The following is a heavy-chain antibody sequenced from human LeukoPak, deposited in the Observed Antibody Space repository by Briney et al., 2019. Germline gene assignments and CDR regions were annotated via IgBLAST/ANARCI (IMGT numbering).Heavy chain of an antibody. CDR1: GGSISSGDYY. Sequence: SETLSLTCTVSGGSISSGDYYWSWIRQPPGKGREWIGYIYYSGSTYYNPSLKSRVTISVDTSKNQFSLKLSSVTAADTAVYYCAREDSNYWYFDLWGRGTLVTVSS. V-gene: IGHV4-30-4*01. CDR3: AREDSNYWYFDL. J-gene: IGHJ2*01. CDR2: IYYSGST. D-gene: IGHD4-11*01.